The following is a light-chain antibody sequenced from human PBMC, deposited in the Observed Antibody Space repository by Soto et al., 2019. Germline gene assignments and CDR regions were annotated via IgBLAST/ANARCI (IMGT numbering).Light chain of an antibody. CDR2: AAS. Sequence: AMRMTQSPSSFSASTGDRVTITCRASQGISSYLAWYQQKPGKAPKLLIYAASTLQSGVPSRFSGSGSGTDFTLTISCLQSEDFATYYCQQYYSYPRTFGGGTKWIS. J-gene: IGKJ4*01. CDR3: QQYYSYPRT. V-gene: IGKV1-8*01. CDR1: QGISSY.